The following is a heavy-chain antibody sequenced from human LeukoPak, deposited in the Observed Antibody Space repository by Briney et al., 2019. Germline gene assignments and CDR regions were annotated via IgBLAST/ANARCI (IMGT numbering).Heavy chain of an antibody. CDR2: IYYSGST. D-gene: IGHD2-2*01. Sequence: PSETLSLTCTVSGGPISSSSYYWGWIRQPPGKGLEWIGSIYYSGSTYYNPSLKSRVTISVDTSKNQFSLKLSSVTAADTAVYYCARDASPLQTVVPAADGVVYWGQGTLVTVSS. V-gene: IGHV4-39*07. CDR1: GGPISSSSYY. J-gene: IGHJ4*02. CDR3: ARDASPLQTVVPAADGVVY.